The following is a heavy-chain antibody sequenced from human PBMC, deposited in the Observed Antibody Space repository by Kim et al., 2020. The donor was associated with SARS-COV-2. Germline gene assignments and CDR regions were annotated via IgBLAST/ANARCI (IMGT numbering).Heavy chain of an antibody. D-gene: IGHD2-15*01. J-gene: IGHJ2*01. CDR1: GDSISTYY. Sequence: SETLSLTCTVSGDSISTYYWSWIRQPPGKGLEWIGYISNSGSTNYNPSLRSRVNISVDTAKNQFSLMLTSVAAADTAVYYCASRGWYSDLWGRGTLVTVSS. V-gene: IGHV4-4*08. CDR3: ASRGWYSDL. CDR2: ISNSGST.